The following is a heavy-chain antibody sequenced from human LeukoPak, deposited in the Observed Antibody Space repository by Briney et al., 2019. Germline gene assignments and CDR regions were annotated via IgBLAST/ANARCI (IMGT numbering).Heavy chain of an antibody. CDR2: FYTSGST. J-gene: IGHJ4*02. CDR1: GGSISTYY. Sequence: PSETLSLTCTVSGGSISTYYWSWIRQPAGKGLEWIGRFYTSGSTSYNPSLKSRVTMSVDTSKNQFSLKLSSVTAADTAVYYCARAFGDNQNYYDSSGYHGDYWGQGTLVTVSS. V-gene: IGHV4-4*07. CDR3: ARAFGDNQNYYDSSGYHGDY. D-gene: IGHD3-22*01.